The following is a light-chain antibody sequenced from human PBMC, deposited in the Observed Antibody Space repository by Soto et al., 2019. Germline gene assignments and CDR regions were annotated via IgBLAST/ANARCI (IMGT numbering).Light chain of an antibody. V-gene: IGKV3-15*01. CDR2: GAS. CDR3: QHFNNWPPGT. Sequence: EIVMTQSPATLSVSPGERATLSCRASQSVSSNLAWYQQKPGQAPRLLIYGASTRATGIPARFSGSESGTEFTLTISSLQSEDFAVYYCQHFNNWPPGTFGQGTTVEMK. CDR1: QSVSSN. J-gene: IGKJ2*01.